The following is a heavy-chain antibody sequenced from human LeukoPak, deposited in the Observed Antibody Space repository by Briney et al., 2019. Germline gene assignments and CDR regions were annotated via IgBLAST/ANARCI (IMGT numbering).Heavy chain of an antibody. D-gene: IGHD6-13*01. CDR2: ISYDGGDQ. Sequence: SGRSLRLSCAASGFTFSSYTMHWVRQAPGKGREWVAVISYDGGDQYYADSVKGRFTSSRDSSKNTLYLQMNSLRAEDTALYYCTRGGNSSPYYFDYWGQGTLVTVSS. CDR1: GFTFSSYT. J-gene: IGHJ4*02. CDR3: TRGGNSSPYYFDY. V-gene: IGHV3-30*01.